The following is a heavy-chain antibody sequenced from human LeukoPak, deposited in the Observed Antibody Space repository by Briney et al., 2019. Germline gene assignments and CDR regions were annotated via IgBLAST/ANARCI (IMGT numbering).Heavy chain of an antibody. CDR1: GFTFSTYA. D-gene: IGHD3-22*01. V-gene: IGHV3-23*01. Sequence: PGGSLRLSCAASGFTFSTYAVNWVRQAPGKGLEWVSAINGSGGSTYYADSVKGRFTISRDNSKNTLYLQMNSLRAEDTAVYYCAKAWGYDSSGYSDYWGQGTLVTVSS. CDR2: INGSGGST. CDR3: AKAWGYDSSGYSDY. J-gene: IGHJ4*02.